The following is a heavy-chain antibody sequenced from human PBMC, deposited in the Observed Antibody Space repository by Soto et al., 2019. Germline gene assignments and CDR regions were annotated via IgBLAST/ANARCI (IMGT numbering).Heavy chain of an antibody. V-gene: IGHV4-30-2*01. CDR3: ARDRGYGDYPFYYGMDV. CDR1: GGSISSGGYS. CDR2: IYHSGST. D-gene: IGHD4-17*01. Sequence: QLQLQESGSGLVKPSQTLSLTCAVSGGSISSGGYSWSWIRQPPGKGLEWIGYIYHSGSTYYNPSLKSRVTISVDRSKNQFSLKLSSVTAADTAVYYCARDRGYGDYPFYYGMDVWGQGTTVTVSS. J-gene: IGHJ6*02.